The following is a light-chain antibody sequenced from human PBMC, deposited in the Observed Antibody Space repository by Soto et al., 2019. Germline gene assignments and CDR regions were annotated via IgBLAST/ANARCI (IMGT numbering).Light chain of an antibody. CDR3: QQRSNWPPRYT. Sequence: EIVLTQSPATLSLSPGERATLSCRASQTVSKHLAWYQQRPGQAPRILIYDTSNRAAGIPARFSGSGSGTDFTRTISSLEPEDFALYYCQQRSNWPPRYTFGQGTKLEIK. V-gene: IGKV3-11*01. CDR1: QTVSKH. J-gene: IGKJ2*01. CDR2: DTS.